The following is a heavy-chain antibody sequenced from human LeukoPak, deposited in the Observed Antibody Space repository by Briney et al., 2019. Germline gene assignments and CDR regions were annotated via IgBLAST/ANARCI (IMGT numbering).Heavy chain of an antibody. CDR1: GFTFGDYA. V-gene: IGHV3-21*01. D-gene: IGHD1-1*01. J-gene: IGHJ4*02. CDR3: ASQGGAMGGHDGWIDY. CDR2: ISDASTYI. Sequence: GGSLRLSCTGSGFTFGDYAMSWVRQAPGKGLEWVSSISDASTYIFYADSVKGRFTISRDNAKNSLYLQMNSLRAEDTAVYYCASQGGAMGGHDGWIDYWGQGTLVTVSS.